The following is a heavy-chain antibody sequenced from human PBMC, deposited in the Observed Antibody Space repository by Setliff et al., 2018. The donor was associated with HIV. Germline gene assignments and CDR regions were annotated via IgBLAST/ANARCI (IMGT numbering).Heavy chain of an antibody. CDR3: ARDCAYVRCPFFDY. CDR1: GFIFDDYA. J-gene: IGHJ4*02. D-gene: IGHD3-16*01. CDR2: ISWNSANI. V-gene: IGHV3-9*01. Sequence: QPGGSLRLSCRGFGFIFDDYAMQWVRQVPGKGLEWVSGISWNSANIGYVDSVKGRFTISRDNAKNSLYLQMNSLRAEDTAVYYCARDCAYVRCPFFDYWGQGTLVTVSS.